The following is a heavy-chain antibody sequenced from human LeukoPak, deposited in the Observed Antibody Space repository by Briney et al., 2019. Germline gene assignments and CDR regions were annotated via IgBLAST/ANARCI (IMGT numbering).Heavy chain of an antibody. V-gene: IGHV4-31*03. J-gene: IGHJ6*02. D-gene: IGHD2-8*01. Sequence: PSETLSLTCTVSGGSISSGGYYWSWIRQHPGKGLEWIGYTYYSGSTYYNPSLKSRVTISVDTSKNQFSLKLSSVTAADTAVYYCARVPLYCTNGVCYYYYGMDVWGQGTTVTVSS. CDR3: ARVPLYCTNGVCYYYYGMDV. CDR1: GGSISSGGYY. CDR2: TYYSGST.